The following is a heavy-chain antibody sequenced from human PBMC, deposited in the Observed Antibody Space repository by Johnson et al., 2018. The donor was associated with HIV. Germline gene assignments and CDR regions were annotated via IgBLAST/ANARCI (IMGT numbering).Heavy chain of an antibody. V-gene: IGHV3-23*01. CDR1: GFAFSSYA. Sequence: VLLLESGGALVQPGGSLRLSCAASGFAFSSYAMTWVRQAPGKGLEWVSTISGSGGSTYYADSVKGQFTLSRDNSNNTLYLQMNSLRAEDTAIYYCAKGRYSSSWYLAGAFDIWGQGTMVTVSS. CDR3: AKGRYSSSWYLAGAFDI. CDR2: ISGSGGST. D-gene: IGHD6-13*01. J-gene: IGHJ3*02.